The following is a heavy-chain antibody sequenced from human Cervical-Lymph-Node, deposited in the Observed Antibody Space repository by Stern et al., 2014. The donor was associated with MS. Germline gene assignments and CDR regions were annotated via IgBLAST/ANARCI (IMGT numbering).Heavy chain of an antibody. CDR3: ARSWEPPTLDY. J-gene: IGHJ4*02. CDR1: GFTVSYNY. CDR2: LFSGGST. Sequence: VQLVESGGGLVQPGGSLRLSCAASGFTVSYNYMSWVRQAPGKGLEWVSVLFSGGSTSYADSVKGRFTISRDSSKNTLYLQMNSLRVEDTAVYYCARSWEPPTLDYWGQGTLVTVSS. D-gene: IGHD1-26*01. V-gene: IGHV3-66*02.